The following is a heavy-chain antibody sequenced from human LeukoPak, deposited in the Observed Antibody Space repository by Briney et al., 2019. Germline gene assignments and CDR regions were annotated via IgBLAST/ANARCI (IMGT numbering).Heavy chain of an antibody. CDR2: ISGSGGST. CDR1: GFTFSSYA. CDR3: ASSTYYDFWSGYYNRAYYFDY. Sequence: GGSLRLSCAASGFTFSSYAMSWVRQAPGKGLEWVSAISGSGGSTYYADSVKGRFTISRDNSKNTLYLQMNSLRAEDTAVYYCASSTYYDFWSGYYNRAYYFDYWGQGTLVTVCS. D-gene: IGHD3-3*01. J-gene: IGHJ4*02. V-gene: IGHV3-23*01.